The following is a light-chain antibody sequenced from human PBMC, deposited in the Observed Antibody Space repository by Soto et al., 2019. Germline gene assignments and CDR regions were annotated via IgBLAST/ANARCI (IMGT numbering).Light chain of an antibody. J-gene: IGLJ3*02. CDR2: NTY. Sequence: QSVLTQQPSASGTPGQRVLISCSCSSSNLGSNSGNWYQQLPGTAPKLLIYNTYQRPLGVPDRFSGSKSGTSVSLAISGLQSGDERDYFCAAWDDSLNGPVFGGGTKLTVL. V-gene: IGLV1-44*01. CDR3: AAWDDSLNGPV. CDR1: SSNLGSNS.